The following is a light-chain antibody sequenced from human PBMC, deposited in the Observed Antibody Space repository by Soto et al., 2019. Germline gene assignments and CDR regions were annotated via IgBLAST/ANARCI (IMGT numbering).Light chain of an antibody. Sequence: QSVLTQPPSASGSPGQSVTISCTGTSSDVGGYNYVSWYQQYPGRAPKLMIYEVTKRPSGVPDRFSGSKSGNTASLTVSGLQAEAEADYSCSSYAASNNFYFVFGGGTKLTVL. CDR1: SSDVGGYNY. J-gene: IGLJ3*02. CDR3: SSYAASNNFYFV. CDR2: EVT. V-gene: IGLV2-8*01.